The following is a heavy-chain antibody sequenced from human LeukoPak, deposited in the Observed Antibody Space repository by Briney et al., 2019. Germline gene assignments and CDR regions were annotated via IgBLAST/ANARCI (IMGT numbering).Heavy chain of an antibody. CDR2: ISGSGGST. V-gene: IGHV3-23*01. Sequence: PGGSLRLSCAASGFTFSSYAMSWVRQAPGKGLEWVSAISGSGGSTYYADSVKGRFTISRDNSKNTLYLQMNSLRAEDTAVYYCAKEIGPQWLGFAANFGYWGQGTLVTVSS. D-gene: IGHD6-19*01. CDR3: AKEIGPQWLGFAANFGY. J-gene: IGHJ4*02. CDR1: GFTFSSYA.